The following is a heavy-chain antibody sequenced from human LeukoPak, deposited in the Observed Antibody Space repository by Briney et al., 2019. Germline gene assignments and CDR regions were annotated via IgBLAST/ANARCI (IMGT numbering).Heavy chain of an antibody. J-gene: IGHJ4*02. V-gene: IGHV3-30-3*01. CDR1: GFTFSSYA. Sequence: GGSLRLSCAASGFTFSSYAMHWVRQAPGKGLEWVAVISYDGSNKYYADSVKGRFTISRDNSKNTLYLQMNSLRAEDTAVYYCARGRGLTGTSRYYFDYWGQGTLVTVSS. CDR2: ISYDGSNK. CDR3: ARGRGLTGTSRYYFDY. D-gene: IGHD1-20*01.